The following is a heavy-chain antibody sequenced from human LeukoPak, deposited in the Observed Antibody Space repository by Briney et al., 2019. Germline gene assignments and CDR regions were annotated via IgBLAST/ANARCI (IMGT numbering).Heavy chain of an antibody. CDR2: IYYSGST. V-gene: IGHV4-39*01. Sequence: KPSETLSLTCTVSGGSISSSSYYWGWIRQPPGKGLEWIGSIYYSGSTHYTPSLKSRVTVSVDTSKDQFSLRLSPVTAADTAVYYCAGHRTEAFWSGHYYDYWGQGTLVTVSS. J-gene: IGHJ4*02. CDR1: GGSISSSSYY. D-gene: IGHD3-3*01. CDR3: AGHRTEAFWSGHYYDY.